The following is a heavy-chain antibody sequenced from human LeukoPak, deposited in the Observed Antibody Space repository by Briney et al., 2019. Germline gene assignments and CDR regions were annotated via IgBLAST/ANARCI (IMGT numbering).Heavy chain of an antibody. CDR1: GGTFSGYY. D-gene: IGHD1-7*01. J-gene: IGHJ4*02. V-gene: IGHV4-34*01. Sequence: PSETLSLTCAAYGGTFSGYYWSWIRQPPGKGLEWIGEINHGGSTNYNPSLKSRVTISVDTSKNQFSLKLSSVTAADTAVCYCARGCGWNYVNIGLYYLDYWGQGTLVTVSS. CDR2: INHGGST. CDR3: ARGCGWNYVNIGLYYLDY.